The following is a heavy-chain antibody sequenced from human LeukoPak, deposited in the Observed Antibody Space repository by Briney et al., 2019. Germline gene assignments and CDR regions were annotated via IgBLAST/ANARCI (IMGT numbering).Heavy chain of an antibody. CDR1: GYTFTGYY. J-gene: IGHJ4*02. V-gene: IGHV1-2*02. Sequence: GASVKVSCKASGYTFTGYYMHWVRQAPGQELEWMGWINPNSGGTNYAQKFQGRVTMTRDTSISTAYMELSRLRSDDTAVYYCARSPREYSSSWYLPFDYWGQGTLVTVSS. CDR2: INPNSGGT. D-gene: IGHD6-13*01. CDR3: ARSPREYSSSWYLPFDY.